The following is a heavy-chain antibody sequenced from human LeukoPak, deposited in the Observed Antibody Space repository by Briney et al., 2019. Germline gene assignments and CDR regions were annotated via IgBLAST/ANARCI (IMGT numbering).Heavy chain of an antibody. D-gene: IGHD5-12*01. CDR3: AKDPRLPPTGP. J-gene: IGHJ5*02. Sequence: GGSPRLSCAASGFTFRSYAMSWVRQAPGKGLEWVSVISGSGGSTYYADSVKGRFTISRDNSKNTLYMQMNSLRAEDTAVYYCAKDPRLPPTGPWGQGTLVTVSS. CDR2: ISGSGGST. CDR1: GFTFRSYA. V-gene: IGHV3-23*01.